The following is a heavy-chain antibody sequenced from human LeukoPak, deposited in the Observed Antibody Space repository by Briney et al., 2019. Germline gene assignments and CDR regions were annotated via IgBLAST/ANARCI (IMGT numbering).Heavy chain of an antibody. V-gene: IGHV4-39*07. CDR1: GGSISSSSYY. Sequence: SETLSLTCSVSGGSISSSSYYWGWIRQPPGKGLEWIGSIFYSGTTHYNPSLKSRVTISIDTSKNQFSLKLTSVTAADTAVYYCAREIQLWLRRSGYYYYMDVWGKGTTVTVSS. D-gene: IGHD5-18*01. J-gene: IGHJ6*03. CDR3: AREIQLWLRRSGYYYYMDV. CDR2: IFYSGTT.